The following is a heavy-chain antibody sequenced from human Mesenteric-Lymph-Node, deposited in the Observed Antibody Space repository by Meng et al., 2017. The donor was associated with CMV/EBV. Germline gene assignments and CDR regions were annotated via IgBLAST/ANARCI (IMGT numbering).Heavy chain of an antibody. Sequence: GGSLRLSCAASGFSVSSNNMNWVRQAPGKGLVWVSRINSDGSSTSYADSVKGRFTISRDNAKNTLYLQMNSLRAEDTAVYYCARSRGGYYGDYWGQGTLVTVSS. V-gene: IGHV3-74*01. CDR2: INSDGSST. J-gene: IGHJ4*02. D-gene: IGHD3-3*01. CDR3: ARSRGGYYGDY. CDR1: GFSVSSNN.